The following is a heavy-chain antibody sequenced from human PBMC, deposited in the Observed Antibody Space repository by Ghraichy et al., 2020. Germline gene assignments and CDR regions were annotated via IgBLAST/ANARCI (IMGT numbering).Heavy chain of an antibody. CDR1: GFTFSSYS. CDR3: ARDRRVYGGNSVDY. D-gene: IGHD4-23*01. CDR2: ISSSSSYI. J-gene: IGHJ4*02. V-gene: IGHV3-21*01. Sequence: LTCAASGFTFSSYSMNWVRQAPGKGLEWVSSISSSSSYIYYADSVKGRFTISRDNAKNSLYLQMNSLRAEDTAVYYCARDRRVYGGNSVDYWGQGTLVTVSS.